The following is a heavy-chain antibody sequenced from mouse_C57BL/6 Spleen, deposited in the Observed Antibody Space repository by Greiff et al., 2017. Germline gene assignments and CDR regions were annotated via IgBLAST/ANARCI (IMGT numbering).Heavy chain of an antibody. CDR2: IYPGDGDT. CDR3: ARAGGYYPYYAMDY. D-gene: IGHD2-3*01. V-gene: IGHV1-82*01. J-gene: IGHJ4*01. Sequence: QVQLQQSGPELVKPGASVKISCKASGYAFSSSWMNWVKQRPGKGLEWIGRIYPGDGDTNYNGKFKGKATLTADKSSSTAYMQLSSLTSEDSAVYFCARAGGYYPYYAMDYWGQGTSVTVSS. CDR1: GYAFSSSW.